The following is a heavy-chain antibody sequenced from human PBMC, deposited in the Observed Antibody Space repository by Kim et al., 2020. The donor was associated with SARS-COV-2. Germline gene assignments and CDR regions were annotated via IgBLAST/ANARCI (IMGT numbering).Heavy chain of an antibody. CDR3: AKAIRGYLYFDL. V-gene: IGHV3-23*01. CDR2: INSGGSNT. J-gene: IGHJ2*01. Sequence: GGSLRLSCVASGFTFSNYAMSWVRQAPGKGLEWVSGINSGGSNTYYADSVKGRFTISRDNSGNTLYLQLNSLTAAHPAVYYCAKAIRGYLYFDLWGRGTL. D-gene: IGHD3-3*02. CDR1: GFTFSNYA.